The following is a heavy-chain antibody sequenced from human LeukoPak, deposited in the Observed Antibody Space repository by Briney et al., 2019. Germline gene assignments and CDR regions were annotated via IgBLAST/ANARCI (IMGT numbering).Heavy chain of an antibody. CDR3: ARGALDTKTRFDY. CDR1: GGSISSSTYY. CDR2: IYYSGST. D-gene: IGHD5-18*01. V-gene: IGHV4-39*01. Sequence: SETLSLTCTVSGGSISSSTYYWGWIRQPPGKGLEWIGSIYYSGSTYYNPSLKSRVTISVDTSNNQFSLKLSSVTAADTAVYYCARGALDTKTRFDYWGQGTLVTVSS. J-gene: IGHJ4*02.